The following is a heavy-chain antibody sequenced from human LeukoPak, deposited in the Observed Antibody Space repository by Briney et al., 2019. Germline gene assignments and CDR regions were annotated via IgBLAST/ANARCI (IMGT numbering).Heavy chain of an antibody. CDR3: AKDCQLLSYSSSWYFDY. J-gene: IGHJ4*02. CDR1: GFTFSSYG. CDR2: ISYDRSNK. Sequence: PGGSLRLSCAASGFTFSSYGMHWVRQAPGKGLEWVAVISYDRSNKYYADSVKGRFTISRDNSKNTLYLQMNSLRAEDTAVYYCAKDCQLLSYSSSWYFDYWGQGTLVTVSS. V-gene: IGHV3-30*18. D-gene: IGHD6-13*01.